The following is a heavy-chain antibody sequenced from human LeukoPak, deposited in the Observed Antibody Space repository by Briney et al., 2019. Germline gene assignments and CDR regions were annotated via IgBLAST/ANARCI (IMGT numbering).Heavy chain of an antibody. CDR3: AREEYSSSWPQDYYFDY. CDR2: INPNSGGT. CDR1: GYTFTGYY. V-gene: IGHV1-2*06. J-gene: IGHJ4*02. Sequence: ASVKVSCKASGYTFTGYYMHWVRQAPGQGLEWMGRINPNSGGTNYAQKFQGRVTVTRDTSASTAYMELSSLRSEDTAVYYCAREEYSSSWPQDYYFDYWGQGTLVTVSS. D-gene: IGHD6-13*01.